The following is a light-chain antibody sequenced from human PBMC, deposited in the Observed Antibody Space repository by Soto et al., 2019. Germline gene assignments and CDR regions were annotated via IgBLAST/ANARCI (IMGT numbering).Light chain of an antibody. CDR3: QQLHDYPIT. V-gene: IGKV1-8*01. Sequence: AIRMTQSPSSFSASTGDRVTITCGASQGISSYLAWYQQKPGKAPKLLIYAASTLQSGVPSRFSGSESGAVFTLTISSLQTEDFATYYCQQLHDYPITFGQGTRLEIK. J-gene: IGKJ5*01. CDR1: QGISSY. CDR2: AAS.